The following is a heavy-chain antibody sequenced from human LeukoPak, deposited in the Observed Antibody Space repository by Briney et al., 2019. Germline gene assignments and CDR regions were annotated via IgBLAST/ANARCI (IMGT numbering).Heavy chain of an antibody. J-gene: IGHJ4*02. CDR1: GGSFSGYY. CDR3: ARGSSSSSSAGYFDY. D-gene: IGHD6-6*01. CDR2: INHSGST. Sequence: PSETLSLTCAVYGGSFSGYYWSWIRQPPGKGLEWIGEINHSGSTNYNPSLKSRVTISVDTSKNQFSLKLSSVAAADTAVYYCARGSSSSSSAGYFDYWGQGTLVTVSS. V-gene: IGHV4-34*01.